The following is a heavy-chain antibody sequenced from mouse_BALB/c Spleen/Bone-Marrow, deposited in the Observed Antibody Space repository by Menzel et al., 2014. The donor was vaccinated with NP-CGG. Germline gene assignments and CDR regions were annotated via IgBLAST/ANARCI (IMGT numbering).Heavy chain of an antibody. CDR3: AREVRRNYAMDY. V-gene: IGHV1-54*03. D-gene: IGHD2-14*01. Sequence: QVQLQQSGAELVRPGTSVKVSCKASGYASTNYLIEWVKQRPGQGLEWIGVINPGSGGTNYNEKFKGKATLTADKSSSTAYMQLSSLTSDDSAGYFCAREVRRNYAMDYWGQGTSVTVSS. CDR1: GYASTNYL. CDR2: INPGSGGT. J-gene: IGHJ4*01.